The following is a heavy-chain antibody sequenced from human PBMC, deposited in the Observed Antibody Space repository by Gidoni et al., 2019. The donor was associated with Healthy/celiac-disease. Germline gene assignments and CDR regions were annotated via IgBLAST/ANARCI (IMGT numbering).Heavy chain of an antibody. CDR1: GYTFTRYD. V-gene: IGHV1-8*01. Sequence: QVPLVQAGDEGPKPGVSMPVYSKASGYTFTRYDLNWVRQVTGQGLEWMGWMNPNSGNTGYAQKFQGRVTRTRNTSISTAYMELSSLRSEDTAVYYCASASRDGYKLQWGQGTLVTVSS. J-gene: IGHJ4*02. CDR2: MNPNSGNT. CDR3: ASASRDGYKLQ. D-gene: IGHD4-4*01.